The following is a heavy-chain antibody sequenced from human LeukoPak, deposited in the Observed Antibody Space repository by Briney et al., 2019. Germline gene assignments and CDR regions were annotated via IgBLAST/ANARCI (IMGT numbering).Heavy chain of an antibody. Sequence: PGGSLRLSCAASGFTFSTYWMSWVRQAPGKGLEWVANINQDRSQKRYVDSVQGRFTISRDNTKNSLFLQMNSLRAEDTAVYYCARLKDDVTKFDYWGQGTLVTVSS. CDR2: INQDRSQK. CDR3: ARLKDDVTKFDY. D-gene: IGHD2-8*01. CDR1: GFTFSTYW. J-gene: IGHJ4*02. V-gene: IGHV3-7*01.